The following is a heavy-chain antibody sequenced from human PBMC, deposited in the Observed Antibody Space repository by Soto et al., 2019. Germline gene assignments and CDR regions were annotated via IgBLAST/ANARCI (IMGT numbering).Heavy chain of an antibody. D-gene: IGHD3-10*01. J-gene: IGHJ6*02. CDR2: INPSGGST. Sequence: QVQLVQSGAEVKKPGASVKVSCKASGYTFTSYYMHWVRQAPGQGLEWMGIINPSGGSTSYAQKFQGRVTMTRDTSTSTVYRELSSLRSEDTAVYYCARERGARGGYYGMDVWGQGTTVTVSS. CDR1: GYTFTSYY. CDR3: ARERGARGGYYGMDV. V-gene: IGHV1-46*01.